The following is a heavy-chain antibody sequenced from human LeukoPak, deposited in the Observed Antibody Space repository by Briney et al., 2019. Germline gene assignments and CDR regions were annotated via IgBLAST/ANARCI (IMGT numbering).Heavy chain of an antibody. CDR1: GFTFSSYA. J-gene: IGHJ4*02. CDR3: AKEDDYSNYEEDY. V-gene: IGHV3-30*04. CDR2: ISYDGSNK. D-gene: IGHD4-11*01. Sequence: PGRSLRLSCAASGFTFSSYAMHWVRQAPGKGLEWVAVISYDGSNKYYADSVKGRFTISRDNSKNTLYLQMNSLRAEDTAVYYCAKEDDYSNYEEDYWGQGTLVTVSS.